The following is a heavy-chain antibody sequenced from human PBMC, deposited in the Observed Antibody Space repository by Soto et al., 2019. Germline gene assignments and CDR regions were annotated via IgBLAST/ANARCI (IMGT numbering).Heavy chain of an antibody. D-gene: IGHD1-26*01. Sequence: QVQLVQSGAEVKKPGASVKVSCKASGYTFTSYGISWVRQAPGQGLEWMGWISAYNGNTNYAQKLQGRVTMTTDTSTSTAYVELRSLRSDDTAVYYCARDVSVGATEPNWFDPWGQGPLVTVSS. CDR2: ISAYNGNT. V-gene: IGHV1-18*01. CDR3: ARDVSVGATEPNWFDP. CDR1: GYTFTSYG. J-gene: IGHJ5*02.